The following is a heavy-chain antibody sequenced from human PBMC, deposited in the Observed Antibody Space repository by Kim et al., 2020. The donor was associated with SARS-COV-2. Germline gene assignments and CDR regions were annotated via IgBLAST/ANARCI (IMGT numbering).Heavy chain of an antibody. Sequence: SETLSLTCTVSGGSISSSSYYWGWIRQPPGKGLEWIGSIYYSGSTYYNPSLKSRVTISVDTSKNQFSLKLSSVTAADTAVYYCARHVVSSGYYPNYWGQGTLVTVSS. J-gene: IGHJ4*02. V-gene: IGHV4-39*01. D-gene: IGHD3-22*01. CDR2: IYYSGST. CDR1: GGSISSSSYY. CDR3: ARHVVSSGYYPNY.